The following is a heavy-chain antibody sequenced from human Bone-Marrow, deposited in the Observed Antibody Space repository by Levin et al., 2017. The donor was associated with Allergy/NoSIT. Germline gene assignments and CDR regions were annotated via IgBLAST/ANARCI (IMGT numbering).Heavy chain of an antibody. J-gene: IGHJ4*02. Sequence: PLASVKVSCAGSGFPFTYYAMSWVRQAPGKGLEWVSGLSGSGATTYYAVSVKGRFTISRDNSANTVHLQMNSLRAEDTAVYFCAKGGNDYLCGSYRLFDSWGQGALVTVSS. V-gene: IGHV3-23*01. CDR2: LSGSGATT. CDR1: GFPFTYYA. CDR3: AKGGNDYLCGSYRLFDS. D-gene: IGHD3-16*02.